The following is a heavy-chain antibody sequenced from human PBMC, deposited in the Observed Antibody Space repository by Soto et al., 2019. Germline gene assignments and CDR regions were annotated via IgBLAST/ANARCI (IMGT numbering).Heavy chain of an antibody. Sequence: PAGSLRLSCAASGFTVSSYEMDWVRQAPGKGLEWVAYISISGGTIYYGDSVEGRFTISRDNADNSLYLQMNSLRAEDTAVYYCTKEKSVINSGYDAFDIWGRGTVVTVSS. CDR2: ISISGGTI. J-gene: IGHJ3*02. CDR1: GFTVSSYE. CDR3: TKEKSVINSGYDAFDI. D-gene: IGHD5-12*01. V-gene: IGHV3-48*03.